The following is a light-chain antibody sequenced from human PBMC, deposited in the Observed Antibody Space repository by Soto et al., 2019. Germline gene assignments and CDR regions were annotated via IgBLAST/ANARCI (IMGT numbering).Light chain of an antibody. V-gene: IGKV3-15*01. CDR3: QQYNNWPPLT. CDR1: QSVSSA. J-gene: IGKJ5*01. Sequence: DIVMTQSPVTLSVSPGERATLSCRASQSVSSALAWYQQKPGQAPRLLIYGASTRATGIPARFSGSGSGTEFTLTISRLQYEDFSVYYCQQYNNWPPLTFGPGTRLEIK. CDR2: GAS.